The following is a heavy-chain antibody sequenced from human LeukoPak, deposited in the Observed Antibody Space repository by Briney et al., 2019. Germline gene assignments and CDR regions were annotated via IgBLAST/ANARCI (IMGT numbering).Heavy chain of an antibody. CDR2: INHSGST. D-gene: IGHD2-8*01. CDR1: GGSFSGYY. CDR3: ARGCRLMVYAIGDQNWFDP. J-gene: IGHJ5*02. Sequence: SETLSLTCAVYGGSFSGYYWSWIRQPPGKGLEWIGEINHSGSTNYNPSLKSRVTISVDTSKNQFSLKLSSVTAADTAVYYCARGCRLMVYAIGDQNWFDPWGQGTLVTVSS. V-gene: IGHV4-34*01.